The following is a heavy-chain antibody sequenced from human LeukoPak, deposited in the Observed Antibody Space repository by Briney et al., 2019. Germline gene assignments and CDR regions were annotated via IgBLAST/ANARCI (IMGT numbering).Heavy chain of an antibody. Sequence: SETLSLTCSVSGGSVSSGYFYWSWIRQPPGKGLEWIGYSSTSRITNYNASLKSRVTISLDTSNNQFSLNLSPVTAAATAVYYCVSSRSTSCPSANFDYWGQGTLVTVSS. CDR1: GGSVSSGYFY. D-gene: IGHD2-2*01. CDR2: SSTSRIT. CDR3: VSSRSTSCPSANFDY. J-gene: IGHJ4*02. V-gene: IGHV4-61*01.